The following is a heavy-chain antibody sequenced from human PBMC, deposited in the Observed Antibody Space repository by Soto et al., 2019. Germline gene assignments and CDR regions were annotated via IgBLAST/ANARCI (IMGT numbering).Heavy chain of an antibody. J-gene: IGHJ4*02. D-gene: IGHD3-16*01. CDR1: GGSISSGGYY. V-gene: IGHV4-31*03. CDR3: ARGFWGEILTFDY. Sequence: QVQLQESGPGLVKPSQTLSLTCTVSGGSISSGGYYWSWIRQHPGKGLEWIGYIYYSDSTYYNPSLKSRVTISVDTSKNQFSLKLSSVTAADTAVYYCARGFWGEILTFDYWGQGPLVTVSS. CDR2: IYYSDST.